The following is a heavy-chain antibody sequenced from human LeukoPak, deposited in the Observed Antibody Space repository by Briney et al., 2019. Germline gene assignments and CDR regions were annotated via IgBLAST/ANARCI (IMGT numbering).Heavy chain of an antibody. CDR2: VSGSGGST. Sequence: GGSLRLSCAASGFTFSNYAMSWVRQAPGKGLEWVSAVSGSGGSTDYADSVKGRFTISRDNSKNTLYLQMNSLRAEDTAVYYCAREGGGYYSTNYFDHWGQGILVTVSS. V-gene: IGHV3-23*01. CDR3: AREGGGYYSTNYFDH. D-gene: IGHD3-22*01. CDR1: GFTFSNYA. J-gene: IGHJ4*02.